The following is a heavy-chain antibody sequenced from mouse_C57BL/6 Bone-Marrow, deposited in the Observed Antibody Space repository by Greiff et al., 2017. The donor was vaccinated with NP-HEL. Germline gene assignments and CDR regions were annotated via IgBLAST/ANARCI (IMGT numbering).Heavy chain of an antibody. CDR3: ARRGNYDY. Sequence: QVQLKQSGAELVRPGTSVKLSCKASGYTFTSYWMHWVKQRPGQGLEWIGVIDPSDSYTNYNQKFKGKATLTVDTSSSTAYMQLSSLTSEDSAVYYCARRGNYDYWGQGTTLTVSS. D-gene: IGHD2-1*01. CDR1: GYTFTSYW. CDR2: IDPSDSYT. J-gene: IGHJ2*01. V-gene: IGHV1-59*01.